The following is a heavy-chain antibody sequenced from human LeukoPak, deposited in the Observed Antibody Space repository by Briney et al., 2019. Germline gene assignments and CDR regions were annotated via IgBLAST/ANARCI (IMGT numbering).Heavy chain of an antibody. Sequence: QPGGSLRLSCAASGFTFSSYWMHWVRQAPGKGLVWVSRINSDGSSTTYADSVKGRLTISRDNAKNSLYLQMNSLRAEDTAVYYCARWAYTSGWYYLDSWGQGTLVTVSS. V-gene: IGHV3-74*01. CDR1: GFTFSSYW. J-gene: IGHJ4*02. CDR2: INSDGSST. CDR3: ARWAYTSGWYYLDS. D-gene: IGHD6-19*01.